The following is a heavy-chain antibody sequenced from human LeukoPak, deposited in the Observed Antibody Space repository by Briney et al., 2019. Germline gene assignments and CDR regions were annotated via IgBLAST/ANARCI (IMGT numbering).Heavy chain of an antibody. Sequence: SVKVSCKASGGTFSSYAISWVRQAPGQGLEWMGGIIPIFGTANYAQKFQGRVTITTDESTSTAYMELSSLRSEDTAVYYCARDFGSGHYYYYMDVWRKGTTVTVSS. J-gene: IGHJ6*03. D-gene: IGHD1-26*01. CDR3: ARDFGSGHYYYYMDV. V-gene: IGHV1-69*05. CDR1: GGTFSSYA. CDR2: IIPIFGTA.